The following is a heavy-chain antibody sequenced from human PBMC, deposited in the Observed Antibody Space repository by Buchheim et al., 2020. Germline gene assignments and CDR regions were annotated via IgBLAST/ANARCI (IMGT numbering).Heavy chain of an antibody. D-gene: IGHD1-26*01. J-gene: IGHJ4*02. CDR3: AREGREQPIDY. CDR1: GFTFSDYW. CDR2: INRDGRGK. Sequence: EVQLVESGGGLVQPGGSLRLSCAASGFTFSDYWMTWVRQAPGKGLEWVANINRDGRGKNYGDSAKGRFTISRDNAKITLNLQMNSLRAEDTAVYYCAREGREQPIDYWGQGTL. V-gene: IGHV3-7*01.